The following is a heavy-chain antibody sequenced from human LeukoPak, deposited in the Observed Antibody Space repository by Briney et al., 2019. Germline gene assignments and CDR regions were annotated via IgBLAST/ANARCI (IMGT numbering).Heavy chain of an antibody. CDR3: ARGDIVVVPARSYYYYYMDV. V-gene: IGHV4-34*01. D-gene: IGHD2-2*01. CDR1: GGSFSGYY. CDR2: INHSGST. J-gene: IGHJ6*03. Sequence: PSETLSLTCAVYGGSFSGYYWSWIRQPPGKGLEWIGEINHSGSTNYNPSLKSRVTISVDTSKNQFSLKLSSVTAADTAVYYCARGDIVVVPARSYYYYYMDVWGEGTTVTVSS.